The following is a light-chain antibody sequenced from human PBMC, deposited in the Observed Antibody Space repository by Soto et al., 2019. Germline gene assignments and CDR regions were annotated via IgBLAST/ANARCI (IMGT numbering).Light chain of an antibody. V-gene: IGLV2-23*02. CDR1: SSDVGSYNL. CDR2: EVS. J-gene: IGLJ1*01. CDR3: CSYAGSSTYV. Sequence: QSVLTQSASVTGSPGQSITISCTGTSSDVGSYNLVSWYPQLPGKAPKPMIYEVSKRHSGGSNRFSGSKSGNTASLTISGLQAEGGADYYCCSYAGSSTYVLVTGTKVTVL.